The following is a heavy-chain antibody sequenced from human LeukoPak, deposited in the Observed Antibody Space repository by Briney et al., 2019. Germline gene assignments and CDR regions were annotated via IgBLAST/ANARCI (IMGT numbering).Heavy chain of an antibody. Sequence: SVNLSCTPSGPRFSGYTISWVRQAPGQGLEWKRGTIPILGVSTYAQKFQGRVTITAAKCTSTASMELSRLRSEDTAVYYCAREFRDYYDSSGYSGYYYYGMDVWGQGTTVTVSS. CDR1: GPRFSGYT. CDR2: TIPILGVS. V-gene: IGHV1-69*04. CDR3: AREFRDYYDSSGYSGYYYYGMDV. D-gene: IGHD3-22*01. J-gene: IGHJ6*02.